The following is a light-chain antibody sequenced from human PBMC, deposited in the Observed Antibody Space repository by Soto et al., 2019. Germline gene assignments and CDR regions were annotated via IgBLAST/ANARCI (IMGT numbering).Light chain of an antibody. Sequence: DIQLTQSPSTLSASVGDRVTITCRASQSISSWLAWYQQKPGKAPKLLIYKASSLESGVLSRFSGSGSGTEFTLTISSLQPYDFETYYCQQYNSYSITFGQGTRLEIK. CDR3: QQYNSYSIT. V-gene: IGKV1-5*03. CDR1: QSISSW. J-gene: IGKJ5*01. CDR2: KAS.